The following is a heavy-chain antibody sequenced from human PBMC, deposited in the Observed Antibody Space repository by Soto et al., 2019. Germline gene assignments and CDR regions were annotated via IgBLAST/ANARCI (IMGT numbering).Heavy chain of an antibody. Sequence: SETLSLTCAIYGGSFSGFYLSWIRQPPGKGLEWIGEINDSGTTNYNPSLKSRVTISADTSKAHFSLRLTSVTAADTAVYYCARETSQNVSSHYGMDVWGQGTTVTVSS. CDR2: INDSGTT. V-gene: IGHV4-34*01. J-gene: IGHJ6*02. CDR3: ARETSQNVSSHYGMDV. CDR1: GGSFSGFY.